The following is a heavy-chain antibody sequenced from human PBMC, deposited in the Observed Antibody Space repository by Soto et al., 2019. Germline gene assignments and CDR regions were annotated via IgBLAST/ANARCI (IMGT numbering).Heavy chain of an antibody. J-gene: IGHJ6*02. CDR1: GFTFSSHS. V-gene: IGHV3-48*01. Sequence: GGSLRLSCVASGFTFSSHSMNWVRQAPGKGLEWVSYISGGSKSIYYAASVKGRFTISRDNAKNSLYLEMNSLRAEDTAVYYCATSGVGSGSYPRYHYYGMAVRGQGTTVTVSS. CDR2: ISGGSKSI. CDR3: ATSGVGSGSYPRYHYYGMAV. D-gene: IGHD3-10*01.